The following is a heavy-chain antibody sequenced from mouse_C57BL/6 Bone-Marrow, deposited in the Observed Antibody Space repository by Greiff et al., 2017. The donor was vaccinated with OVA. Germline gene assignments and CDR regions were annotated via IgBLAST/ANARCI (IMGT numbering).Heavy chain of an antibody. Sequence: QVQLQQSGAELMKPGASVKLSCKATGYTFTGYWIEWVKQRPGPGLEWIGEILPGSGSTNYNEKFKGKATFTADTSSNTAYMQLSSLTTEDSAIYYCASGNYYGSSLYYFDYWGQGTTLTVSS. CDR2: ILPGSGST. CDR1: GYTFTGYW. D-gene: IGHD1-1*01. J-gene: IGHJ2*01. CDR3: ASGNYYGSSLYYFDY. V-gene: IGHV1-9*01.